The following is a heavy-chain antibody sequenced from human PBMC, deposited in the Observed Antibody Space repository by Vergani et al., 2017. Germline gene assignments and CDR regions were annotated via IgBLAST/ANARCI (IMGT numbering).Heavy chain of an antibody. J-gene: IGHJ6*03. CDR2: IYYSGST. Sequence: QVQLQESGPGLVKPSETLSLTCTVSGGSISSYYWSWIRQPPGKGLEWIGYIYYSGSTNYNPALKSRVTISVDTSKNQFALKLSSVTAADTAVYYCARLLWSGPSYYYGYYYMDVWGKGTTVTVSS. CDR1: GGSISSYY. V-gene: IGHV4-59*01. CDR3: ARLLWSGPSYYYGYYYMDV. D-gene: IGHD3-3*01.